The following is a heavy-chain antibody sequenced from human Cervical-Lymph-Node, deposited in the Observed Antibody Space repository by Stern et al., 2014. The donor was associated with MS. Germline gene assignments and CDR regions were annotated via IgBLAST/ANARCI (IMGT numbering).Heavy chain of an antibody. CDR3: ARLEYTTSWYSHYFDY. CDR1: GGSISSGSFY. V-gene: IGHV4-39*01. Sequence: QLQLQESGPGLVKPSETLSLSCTVSGGSISSGSFYWGWIRQPPGKGLEWIGTVYNSGSTYYTRSLKSRFTISVDTSKTQFSLNLNSVTAADTAVYYCARLEYTTSWYSHYFDYWGQGTLVTVSS. D-gene: IGHD6-13*01. CDR2: VYNSGST. J-gene: IGHJ4*02.